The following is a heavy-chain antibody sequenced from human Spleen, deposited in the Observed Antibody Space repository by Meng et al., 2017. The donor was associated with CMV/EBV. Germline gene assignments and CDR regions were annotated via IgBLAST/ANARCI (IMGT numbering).Heavy chain of an antibody. CDR3: ARGSGTILSPMDV. D-gene: IGHD3-3*01. J-gene: IGHJ6*02. Sequence: SETLSLTCTVSGGSVSSGSYYWTWIRQSPGKGLEWIGYISYSGRTNYNPSLKRRVIISADTSKNQFFLKLTSVTAADTAVYYCARGSGTILSPMDVWGQGTTVTVSS. CDR1: GGSVSSGSYY. V-gene: IGHV4-61*01. CDR2: ISYSGRT.